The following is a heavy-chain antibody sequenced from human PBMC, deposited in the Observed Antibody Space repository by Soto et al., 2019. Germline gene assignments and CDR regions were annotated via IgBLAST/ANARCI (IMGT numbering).Heavy chain of an antibody. Sequence: SGPTLVNPTQTLTLTCTLSGISLSTSGVGLGWIRQTPGKALEWLALVYWNDDAHYSPSLRSRLTITKDTSKNQAVLTMPNMDPVDTATYYCARGLASLPVFAFDIWGQGTVVTVSS. CDR2: VYWNDDA. J-gene: IGHJ3*02. V-gene: IGHV2-5*01. CDR1: GISLSTSGVG. CDR3: ARGLASLPVFAFDI.